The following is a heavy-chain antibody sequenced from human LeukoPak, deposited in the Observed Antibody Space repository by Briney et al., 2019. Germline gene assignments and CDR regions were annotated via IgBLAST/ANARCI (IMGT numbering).Heavy chain of an antibody. V-gene: IGHV5-51*01. CDR3: ARTEYGGADPFDY. D-gene: IGHD2/OR15-2a*01. CDR2: IYPGDSDT. J-gene: IGHJ4*02. CDR1: GYTFTSYW. Sequence: GESLKISCEGSGYTFTSYWIAWVRQMPWKGLEWIGIIYPGDSDTRYSPSFQGQVTISADKSISTAYLQWSSLKASDTAMYYCARTEYGGADPFDYWGQGTLVTVSS.